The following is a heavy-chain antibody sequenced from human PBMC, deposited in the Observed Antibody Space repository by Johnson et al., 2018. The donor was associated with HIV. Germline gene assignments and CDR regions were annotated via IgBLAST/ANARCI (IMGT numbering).Heavy chain of an antibody. J-gene: IGHJ3*02. Sequence: QMLLVESGGGLIQPGGSLRLSCAASGFTFSSYAMHWVRQAPGKGLEWVAVISYDGSNKYYADSVKGRFTISRDNSKNTLYLQMNSLRAEDTALYYCARERTPAAAGTHDAFDIWGQGTMVTVSS. CDR3: ARERTPAAAGTHDAFDI. CDR1: GFTFSSYA. D-gene: IGHD6-13*01. V-gene: IGHV3-30*04. CDR2: ISYDGSNK.